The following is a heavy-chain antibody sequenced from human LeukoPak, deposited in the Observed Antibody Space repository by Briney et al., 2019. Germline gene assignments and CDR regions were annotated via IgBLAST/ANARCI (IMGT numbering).Heavy chain of an antibody. Sequence: PSETLSLTCAVYGGSFSGYYWSWIRQPPGKGLEWIGEINHSGSTNYNPSLKSRVTISVDTSKNQFSLKLSSVTAADMAVYYCARFTMIVGRGVDYWGQGTLVTVSS. D-gene: IGHD3-22*01. CDR1: GGSFSGYY. V-gene: IGHV4-34*01. CDR3: ARFTMIVGRGVDY. CDR2: INHSGST. J-gene: IGHJ4*02.